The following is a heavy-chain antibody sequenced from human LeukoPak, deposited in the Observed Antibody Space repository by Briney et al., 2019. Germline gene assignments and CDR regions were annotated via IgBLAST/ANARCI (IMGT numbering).Heavy chain of an antibody. CDR3: ARVPGSYEEIYDY. J-gene: IGHJ4*02. CDR1: GFTFSSYS. CDR2: ISSSSSYI. Sequence: PGGSLRLSCAASGFTFSSYSMNWVRQAPGKGLEWVSSISSSSSYIYYADSVKGRFTISRDNAKNSLYLQMNSLRAEDTAVYYCARVPGSYEEIYDYWGQGTLVTVSS. D-gene: IGHD1-26*01. V-gene: IGHV3-21*01.